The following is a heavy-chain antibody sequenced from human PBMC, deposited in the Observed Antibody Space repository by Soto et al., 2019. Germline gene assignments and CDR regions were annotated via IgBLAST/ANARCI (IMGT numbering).Heavy chain of an antibody. Sequence: SGGSLRLSCVASGFSFSSYAMNWVRQAPGKGLEWVSTISGSLGSTYYADSVQGRFTVSRDNSKNTLYLQMNSRRAEDTAVYYCASRSATVLSLTYWGPGTQVTVSS. V-gene: IGHV3-23*01. D-gene: IGHD2-8*01. CDR2: ISGSLGST. J-gene: IGHJ4*02. CDR3: ASRSATVLSLTY. CDR1: GFSFSSYA.